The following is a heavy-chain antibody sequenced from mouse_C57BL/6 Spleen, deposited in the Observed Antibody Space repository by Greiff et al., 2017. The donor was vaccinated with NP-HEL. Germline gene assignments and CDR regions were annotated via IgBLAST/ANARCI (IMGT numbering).Heavy chain of an antibody. CDR3: SRYGGCYYYWYFDV. V-gene: IGHV1-80*01. CDR1: GYAFSSYW. D-gene: IGHD2-12*01. J-gene: IGHJ1*03. Sequence: QVQLQQSGAELVKPGASVKISCKASGYAFSSYWMNWVKQRPGKGLEWIGQIYPGDGDTNYNGKFKGKATLTADKSSSTAYMQLSSLTSEDSAVYFWSRYGGCYYYWYFDVLGTGTTVTVSS. CDR2: IYPGDGDT.